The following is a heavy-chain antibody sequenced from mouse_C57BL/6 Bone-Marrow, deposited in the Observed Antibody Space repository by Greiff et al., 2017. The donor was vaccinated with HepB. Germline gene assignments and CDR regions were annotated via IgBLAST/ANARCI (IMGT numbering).Heavy chain of an antibody. V-gene: IGHV5-4*01. J-gene: IGHJ2*01. D-gene: IGHD1-1*01. CDR3: ARDPGVITTLVANYFDY. CDR2: ISDGGSYT. CDR1: GFTFSSYA. Sequence: EVQLVESGGGLVKPGGSLNLSCAASGFTFSSYAMSWVRQTPEKRLEWVATISDGGSYTYYPDNVKGRFTISRDNAKNNLYLQMSHLKSEDTAMYYCARDPGVITTLVANYFDYWGQGTTLTVSS.